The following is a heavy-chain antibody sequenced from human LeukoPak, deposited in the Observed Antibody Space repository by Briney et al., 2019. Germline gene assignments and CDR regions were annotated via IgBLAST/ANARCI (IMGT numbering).Heavy chain of an antibody. CDR2: INPNSGGT. D-gene: IGHD5-18*01. CDR1: GYTFTGYY. J-gene: IGHJ4*02. Sequence: GASVTVSCKASGYTFTGYYMHWVRQAPGQGLEWMGWINPNSGGTNYGQKFQGWVTMTRDTSISTAYMELSRLRSEDTAVYYCARGDIRDALYSYGYVFDYWGQGTLVTVSS. V-gene: IGHV1-2*04. CDR3: ARGDIRDALYSYGYVFDY.